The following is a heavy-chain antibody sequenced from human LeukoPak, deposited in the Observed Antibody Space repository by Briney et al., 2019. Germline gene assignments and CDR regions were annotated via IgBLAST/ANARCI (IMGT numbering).Heavy chain of an antibody. V-gene: IGHV1-2*02. CDR3: ASMGIGIPAAPGRFDP. J-gene: IGHJ5*02. D-gene: IGHD2-2*01. CDR2: INPNSGGT. Sequence: GASVKVSCKTSGYSFTGYYMHWVRQAPGQGLEWMGWINPNSGGTNYAQRFQGRVTMTRDTSISTAYMELSRLRSDDTAVYYCASMGIGIPAAPGRFDPWGQGTLVTVSS. CDR1: GYSFTGYY.